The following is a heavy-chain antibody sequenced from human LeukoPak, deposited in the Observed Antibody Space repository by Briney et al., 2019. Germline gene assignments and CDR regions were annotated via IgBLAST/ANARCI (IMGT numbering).Heavy chain of an antibody. J-gene: IGHJ4*02. CDR3: ARVYYGSGSYYFYFDY. CDR2: IYHSGST. Sequence: SQTLFLTCTVSGGSISSGDYYWSWIRQPPGKGLEWIGYIYHSGSTYYTPSLKSRVTISLNRSKNQFSLKLSSVTAADTAVYYCARVYYGSGSYYFYFDYWGQGTLVTVSS. D-gene: IGHD3-10*01. CDR1: GGSISSGDYY. V-gene: IGHV4-30-2*01.